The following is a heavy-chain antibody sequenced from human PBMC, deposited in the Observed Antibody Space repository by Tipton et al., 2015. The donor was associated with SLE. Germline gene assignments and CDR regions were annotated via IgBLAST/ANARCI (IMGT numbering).Heavy chain of an antibody. Sequence: TLSLTCSVSGTSISNYYWSWIRQPPGKGLEWVGYISYSGSTNYNPSLKSRVTISLDTSKKQFSLKLNSVSAADTAVYYCARHGRSGWSGYFDYWGQGILVTVSS. J-gene: IGHJ4*02. CDR2: ISYSGST. D-gene: IGHD6-19*01. CDR3: ARHGRSGWSGYFDY. V-gene: IGHV4-59*01. CDR1: GTSISNYY.